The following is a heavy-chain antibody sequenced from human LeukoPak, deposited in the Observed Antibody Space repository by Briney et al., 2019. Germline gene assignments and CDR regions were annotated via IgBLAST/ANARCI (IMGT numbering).Heavy chain of an antibody. CDR1: GFTVSSNY. Sequence: PGGSLRLSCAASGFTVSSNYMSWVRQAPGKGLEWVSVIYSGGSTYYADSVKGRFTISRDNSKNTLYLQMNSLRAEDTAVYYCARDKKDYYGSGSNDYYYYYMDVWGKGTTVTISS. CDR3: ARDKKDYYGSGSNDYYYYYMDV. D-gene: IGHD3-10*01. J-gene: IGHJ6*03. V-gene: IGHV3-53*01. CDR2: IYSGGST.